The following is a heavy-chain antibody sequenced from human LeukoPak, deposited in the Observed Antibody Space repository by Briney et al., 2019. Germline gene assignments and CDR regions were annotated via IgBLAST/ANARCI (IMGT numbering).Heavy chain of an antibody. D-gene: IGHD2-2*01. CDR1: GGTFSSYA. Sequence: SVKVSCEASGGTFSSYAISWVRQAPGQGLEWMGGIIPIFGTANYAQKFQGRVTITTDESTSTAYMELSSLRSEDTAVYYCARGYCSSTSCYDYMDVWGKGTTVTVSS. J-gene: IGHJ6*03. V-gene: IGHV1-69*05. CDR2: IIPIFGTA. CDR3: ARGYCSSTSCYDYMDV.